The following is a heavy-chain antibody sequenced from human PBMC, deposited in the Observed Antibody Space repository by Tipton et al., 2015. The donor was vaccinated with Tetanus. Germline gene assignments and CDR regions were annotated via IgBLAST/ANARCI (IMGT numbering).Heavy chain of an antibody. D-gene: IGHD3-22*01. V-gene: IGHV1-2*02. CDR1: GYTFTGYY. Sequence: QLVQSGAEMKKPGASVKVSCKASGYTFTGYYIYWVRQAPGQGLEWMGWIDPNSGGTVYAQKFQGRVTMTRDTPFSTAYMELSSLRSDDTAVYYCARDRGDYIYYGMDVWGPGTTVTVS. CDR3: ARDRGDYIYYGMDV. CDR2: IDPNSGGT. J-gene: IGHJ6*02.